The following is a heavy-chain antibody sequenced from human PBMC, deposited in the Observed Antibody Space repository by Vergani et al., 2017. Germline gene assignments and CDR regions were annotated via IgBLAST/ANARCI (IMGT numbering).Heavy chain of an antibody. Sequence: QVQLVQSGAEVKKPGSSVKVSCKASGGTFSSYTISWVRQAPGQGLEWMGRIIPILGIANYAQKFQGRVTITADKSTSTAYMELSSLRSEDTAVYYCAGDKSQSNSFHGGFGYWGQGTLVTVSS. CDR1: GGTFSSYT. J-gene: IGHJ4*02. CDR2: IIPILGIA. V-gene: IGHV1-69*02. D-gene: IGHD6-13*01. CDR3: AGDKSQSNSFHGGFGY.